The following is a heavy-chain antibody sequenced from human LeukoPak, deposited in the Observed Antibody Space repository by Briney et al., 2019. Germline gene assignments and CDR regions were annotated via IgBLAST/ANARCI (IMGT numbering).Heavy chain of an antibody. CDR3: ARLYYYDSSGYYNWFDP. J-gene: IGHJ5*02. CDR2: IKQDGSEK. Sequence: GGSLRLSCAASGFTFSSYWMSWVRQAPGKGLEWVANIKQDGSEKYHVDSVKGRFTISRDNAKNSLYLQMNSLRAEDTAVYYCARLYYYDSSGYYNWFDPWGQGTLVTVSS. CDR1: GFTFSSYW. D-gene: IGHD3-22*01. V-gene: IGHV3-7*01.